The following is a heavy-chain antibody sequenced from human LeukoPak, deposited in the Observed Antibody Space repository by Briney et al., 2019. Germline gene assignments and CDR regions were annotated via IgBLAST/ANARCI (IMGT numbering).Heavy chain of an antibody. J-gene: IGHJ4*02. V-gene: IGHV4-39*01. D-gene: IGHD6-19*01. CDR1: GGSISSNNYY. CDR2: IYYSGST. Sequence: PSETLSLTRTVSGGSISSNNYYWGWIRQTPGKGLEWIGSIYYSGSTYYNPSLKSRVTISVDTSKNQFSLKLSSVTAADTAVYYCARHEEYSSGWYVGPLYFDYWGQGTLVTVSS. CDR3: ARHEEYSSGWYVGPLYFDY.